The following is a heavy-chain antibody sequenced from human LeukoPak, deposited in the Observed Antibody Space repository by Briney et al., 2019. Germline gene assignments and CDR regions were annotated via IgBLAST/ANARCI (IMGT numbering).Heavy chain of an antibody. J-gene: IGHJ4*02. V-gene: IGHV3-21*04. D-gene: IGHD5-24*01. CDR2: ISSSSSYI. CDR3: AKSGYNRFDY. CDR1: GFTFSNAW. Sequence: GGSLRLSCAASGFTFSNAWMSWVRQAPGKGLEWVSSISSSSSYIYYADSVKGRFTISRDNAKNSLYLQMNSLRAEDTAVYYCAKSGYNRFDYWGQGTLVTVSS.